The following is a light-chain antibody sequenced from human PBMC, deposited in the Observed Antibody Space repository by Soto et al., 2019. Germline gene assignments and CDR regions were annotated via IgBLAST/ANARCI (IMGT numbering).Light chain of an antibody. CDR3: QQYNNWPLT. J-gene: IGKJ4*01. Sequence: EIVMTQSPATLSVSPGERATLSCRASQSVSSNLAWYQQKPAQAPRLLIYGASTRATGIPARFSGSGSGTEFTLTIRSLQSEDFAVYYCQQYNNWPLTFGGGTKVEIK. CDR1: QSVSSN. CDR2: GAS. V-gene: IGKV3-15*01.